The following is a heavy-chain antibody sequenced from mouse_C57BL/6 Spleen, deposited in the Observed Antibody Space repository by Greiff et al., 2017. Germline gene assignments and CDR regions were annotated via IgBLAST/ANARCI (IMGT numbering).Heavy chain of an antibody. D-gene: IGHD2-4*01. Sequence: EVQLQQSGPELVKPGASVKISCKASGYSFTDYNMNWVKQSNGKSLEWIGVINPNYGTTSYNQKFKGKATLTVDQSSRTAYMQLNSLTSEDSAVYYCARKEDYDYDVGFAYWGQGTLVTVSA. CDR1: GYSFTDYN. CDR3: ARKEDYDYDVGFAY. CDR2: INPNYGTT. V-gene: IGHV1-39*01. J-gene: IGHJ3*01.